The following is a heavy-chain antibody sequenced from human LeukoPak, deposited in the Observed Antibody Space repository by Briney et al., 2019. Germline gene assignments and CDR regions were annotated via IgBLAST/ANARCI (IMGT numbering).Heavy chain of an antibody. Sequence: SETLSLTCTVSGVSIGSHYWSWIRQSPGKGLEWIGCVYNSGTTVYNPSLTGRVTISVDTSKNQYSLNLRSVTAADAAVYYCARDAYWGQGVLVTVSS. J-gene: IGHJ4*02. CDR1: GVSIGSHY. CDR2: VYNSGTT. CDR3: ARDAY. V-gene: IGHV4-59*11.